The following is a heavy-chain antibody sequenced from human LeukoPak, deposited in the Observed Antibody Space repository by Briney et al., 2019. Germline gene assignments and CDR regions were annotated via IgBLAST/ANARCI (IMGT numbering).Heavy chain of an antibody. V-gene: IGHV3-30*04. CDR1: GFTFSSYA. CDR2: ISYDGMNK. CDR3: AVLRGDYFDY. Sequence: GGSLRLSCAASGFTFSSYAMHWVRQAPGKGLEWVAVISYDGMNKYYADSVKGRFTISRDNSKNTLYQQMNSLRAEDTAVYYCAVLRGDYFDYWGQGTLVTVSS. J-gene: IGHJ4*02. D-gene: IGHD3-10*01.